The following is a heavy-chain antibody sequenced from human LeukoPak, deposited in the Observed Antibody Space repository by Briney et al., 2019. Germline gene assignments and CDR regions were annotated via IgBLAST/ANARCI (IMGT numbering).Heavy chain of an antibody. D-gene: IGHD5-24*01. J-gene: IGHJ4*02. V-gene: IGHV3-74*01. CDR2: IRGDGNDV. Sequence: AGGSLSLSCVASGFTFRDYWMHWVRQAPGKGLVWVSRIRGDGNDVSYADSVEGRFTISRDNAKNMLYLQMSSLRVEDTALYYCARGVEKATINELNYWGQGTLVTVSS. CDR3: ARGVEKATINELNY. CDR1: GFTFRDYW.